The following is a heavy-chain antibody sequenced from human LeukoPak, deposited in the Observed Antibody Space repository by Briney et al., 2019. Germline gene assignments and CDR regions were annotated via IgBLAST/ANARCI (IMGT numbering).Heavy chain of an antibody. CDR2: INHSGST. CDR1: GGSISSSGYS. Sequence: ASETLSLTCTVSGGSISSSGYSWSWIRQPPGKGLEWIGEINHSGSTNYNPSLKSRVTISVDTSKNQFSLKLSSVTAADTAVYYCARSLGGCSSTSCSYAFDIWGQGTMVTVSS. D-gene: IGHD2-2*01. CDR3: ARSLGGCSSTSCSYAFDI. J-gene: IGHJ3*02. V-gene: IGHV4-39*07.